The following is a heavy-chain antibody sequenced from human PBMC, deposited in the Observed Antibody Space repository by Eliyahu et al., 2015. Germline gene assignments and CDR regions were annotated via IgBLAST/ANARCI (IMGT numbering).Heavy chain of an antibody. J-gene: IGHJ5*02. D-gene: IGHD2/OR15-2a*01. CDR3: ARGVAFPQRVDP. V-gene: IGHV4-39*01. CDR2: IDYSGNT. CDR1: GVSINYNSDY. Sequence: QVKLQESGPGVVKPSETLTLTCTVSGVSINYNSDYWGWIRQSPGKGLEWXGGIDYSGNTYRKSSLEGRVTMSVDTSRNQFFLKLNLVTAADTAVYYCARGVAFPQRVDPWGQGTLVTVSS.